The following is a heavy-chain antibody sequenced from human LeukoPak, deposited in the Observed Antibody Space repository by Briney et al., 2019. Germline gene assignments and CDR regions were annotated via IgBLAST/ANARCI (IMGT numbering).Heavy chain of an antibody. CDR3: ARGPITTRSHFDY. D-gene: IGHD3-22*01. CDR1: GYIFGHNG. V-gene: IGHV1-18*01. J-gene: IGHJ4*02. Sequence: GASVQVSCKTSGYIFGHNGISWVRQAPGQGPEWMGWISAYYGDTKYAQKFQGRVTITADESTSTAYMELSSLRSEDTAVYYCARGPITTRSHFDYWGQGTLVTVSS. CDR2: ISAYYGDT.